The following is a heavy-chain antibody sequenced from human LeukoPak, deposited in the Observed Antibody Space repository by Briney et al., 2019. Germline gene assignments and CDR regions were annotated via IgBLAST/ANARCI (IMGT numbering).Heavy chain of an antibody. V-gene: IGHV1-2*02. D-gene: IGHD3-22*01. CDR3: ARARYDSSGYYGY. Sequence: ASVKVSCNASGYXFTGYYMHWVRQAPGQGLEWMGWINPNSGGTNYAQKFQGRVIMTRDTSISTAYMELSRLRSDDTAVYYCARARYDSSGYYGYWGQGTLVTVSS. J-gene: IGHJ4*02. CDR2: INPNSGGT. CDR1: GYXFTGYY.